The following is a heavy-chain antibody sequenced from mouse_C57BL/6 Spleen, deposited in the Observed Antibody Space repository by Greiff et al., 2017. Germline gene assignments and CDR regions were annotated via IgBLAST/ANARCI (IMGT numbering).Heavy chain of an antibody. CDR3: ARSGGIYYDYDERFAY. V-gene: IGHV1-54*01. D-gene: IGHD2-4*01. J-gene: IGHJ3*01. CDR1: GYAFTNYL. CDR2: INPGSGGT. Sequence: QVQLQQSGAELVRPGTSVKVSCKASGYAFTNYLIEWVKQRPGQGLEWIGVINPGSGGTNYNEKFKGKATLTADKSSSTAYMQLSSLTSEDSAVYFCARSGGIYYDYDERFAYWGQGTLVTVSA.